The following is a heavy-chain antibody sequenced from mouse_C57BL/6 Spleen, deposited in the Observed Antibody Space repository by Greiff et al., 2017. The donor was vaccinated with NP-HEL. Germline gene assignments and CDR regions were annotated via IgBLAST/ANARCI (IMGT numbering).Heavy chain of an antibody. CDR3: AIITTVDAWFAY. CDR1: GYAFSSSW. CDR2: IYPGDGDT. J-gene: IGHJ3*01. Sequence: QVQLQQSGPELVKPGASVKISCKASGYAFSSSWMNWVKQRPGKGLEWIGRIYPGDGDTNYNGKFKGKATLTADKSSSTAYMQLSSLTSEDSAVYFCAIITTVDAWFAYWGQGTLVTVSA. V-gene: IGHV1-82*01. D-gene: IGHD1-1*01.